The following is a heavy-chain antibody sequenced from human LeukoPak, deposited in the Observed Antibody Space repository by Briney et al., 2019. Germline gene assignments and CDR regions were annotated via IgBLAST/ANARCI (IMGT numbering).Heavy chain of an antibody. V-gene: IGHV4-61*01. J-gene: IGHJ4*02. CDR2: IYYSGST. D-gene: IGHD2-2*01. CDR1: SGSVSSGTDY. Sequence: PSETLSLTCIVSSGSVSSGTDYWSGIRQPPGKGLEWIGYIYYSGSTNYNPSLKSRVTISIDTSKNQFSLKLSSVTAADTALYYCARGIVPAAKYYFDYWGQGTPVTVSS. CDR3: ARGIVPAAKYYFDY.